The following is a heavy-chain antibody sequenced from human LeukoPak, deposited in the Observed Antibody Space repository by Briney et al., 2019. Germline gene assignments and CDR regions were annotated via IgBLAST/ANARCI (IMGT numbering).Heavy chain of an antibody. Sequence: PSETLSLTCTVSGGSISTSSYYWGWIRQPPGKGLEWIGTIYYSGTTYYNPSLKSRVTISVYTAKNQFSLNLSSWTPAYTAVYYCASIQGGSGWYEGGDYYYYYMDVWGKGTTVTISS. CDR3: ASIQGGSGWYEGGDYYYYYMDV. CDR2: IYYSGTT. J-gene: IGHJ6*03. CDR1: GGSISTSSYY. D-gene: IGHD6-19*01. V-gene: IGHV4-39*01.